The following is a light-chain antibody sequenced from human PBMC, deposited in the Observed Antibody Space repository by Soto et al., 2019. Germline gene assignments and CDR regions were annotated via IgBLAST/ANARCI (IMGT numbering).Light chain of an antibody. J-gene: IGKJ5*01. CDR1: QSITDW. CDR3: QQYSTYST. V-gene: IGKV1-5*03. CDR2: KAS. Sequence: DIQMTQSPSTLSASVVDRVTITFRASQSITDWLAWYQQKPGKAPKLLIYKASSLESWVPSRFSGGGSGTEFTLTISSLQPDDFATYYCQQYSTYSTFGQGTRLEIK.